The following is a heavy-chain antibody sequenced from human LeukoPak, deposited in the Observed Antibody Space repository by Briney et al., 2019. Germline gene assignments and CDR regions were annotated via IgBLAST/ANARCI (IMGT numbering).Heavy chain of an antibody. J-gene: IGHJ4*02. CDR2: ISYDGRNE. V-gene: IGHV3-30*18. D-gene: IGHD4-17*01. CDR1: GLPFSSYG. Sequence: GRSLRLSCAASGLPFSSYGMHWVRPAPGKGLEWEAVISYDGRNECYAESVKGRFTISRDNSKNSLCLQMNSLRTEDTAVYYCAKVLTGYGDCHGGFHYWGQGTLVTVSP. CDR3: AKVLTGYGDCHGGFHY.